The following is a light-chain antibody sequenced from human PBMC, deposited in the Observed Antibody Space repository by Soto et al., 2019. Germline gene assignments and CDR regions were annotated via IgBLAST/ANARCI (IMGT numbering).Light chain of an antibody. CDR3: QQSYTTPLT. V-gene: IGKV1-39*01. J-gene: IGKJ4*01. CDR2: AAS. Sequence: DIQMTQSPSSLSASVGDRVTITCRASQSISNYLNWYQQKPGKAPNLLIYAASSLQSGVPSRFSGSGSGTDFPLTISSLQPEDFATFYCQQSYTTPLTFGGGTKVEIK. CDR1: QSISNY.